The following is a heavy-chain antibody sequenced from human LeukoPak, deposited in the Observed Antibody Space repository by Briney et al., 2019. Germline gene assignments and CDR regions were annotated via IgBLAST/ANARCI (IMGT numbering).Heavy chain of an antibody. D-gene: IGHD5-24*01. CDR3: ARDRYGDGFAHLDY. CDR1: GYTFTSYA. J-gene: IGHJ4*02. Sequence: ASVKVSCKASGYTFTSYAIHWVRQAPGQGLEWMGWITPGGGTNYPQKLQGRVAITWDTSITTAYMDLSRLTSDDTAVYYCARDRYGDGFAHLDYWGQGALVTVSS. CDR2: ITPGGGT. V-gene: IGHV1-2*02.